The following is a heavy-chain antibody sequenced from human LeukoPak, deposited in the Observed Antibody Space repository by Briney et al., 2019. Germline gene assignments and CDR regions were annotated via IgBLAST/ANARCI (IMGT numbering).Heavy chain of an antibody. V-gene: IGHV4-39*01. CDR1: SASITSSPYF. CDR3: ARGTDSSGYQKAFDY. CDR2: ISYSGTT. J-gene: IGHJ4*02. D-gene: IGHD3-22*01. Sequence: SETLSLTCTVSSASITSSPYFWGWIRQSPGKGLEWIGSISYSGTTYYNPSLKSRVTISVDTSKNQFSLRLSSVTAADTAVYYCARGTDSSGYQKAFDYWGQGTLVTVSS.